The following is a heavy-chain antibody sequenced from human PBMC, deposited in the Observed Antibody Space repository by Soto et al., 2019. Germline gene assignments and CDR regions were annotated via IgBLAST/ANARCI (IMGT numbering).Heavy chain of an antibody. CDR2: ISASGYSA. Sequence: GGSLRLSCAASGLPFSNYAMTWVRQAPGKGLGWVSIISASGYSAYYGGAVKGRFTTSRDNSRSTLYLQMNGLRAEDTAVYYCAKGDLLWDPFDLWGQGTLVTVSS. J-gene: IGHJ4*02. D-gene: IGHD3-16*01. CDR3: AKGDLLWDPFDL. V-gene: IGHV3-23*01. CDR1: GLPFSNYA.